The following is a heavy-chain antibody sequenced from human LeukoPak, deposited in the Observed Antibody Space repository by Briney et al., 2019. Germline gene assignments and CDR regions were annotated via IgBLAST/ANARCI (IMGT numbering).Heavy chain of an antibody. D-gene: IGHD3-10*01. CDR1: GYTFTGYY. CDR2: ISAYNGNT. V-gene: IGHV1-18*04. CDR3: ARELVRGAGLAY. J-gene: IGHJ4*02. Sequence: GASVKVSCKASGYTFTGYYMHWVRQAPGQGLEWMGWISAYNGNTNYAQKLQGRVTMTTDTSTSTAYMELRSLRSDDTAVYYCARELVRGAGLAYWGQGTLVTVSS.